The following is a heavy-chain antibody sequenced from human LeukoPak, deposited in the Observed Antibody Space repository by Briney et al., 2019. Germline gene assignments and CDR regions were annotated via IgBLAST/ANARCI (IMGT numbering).Heavy chain of an antibody. D-gene: IGHD2-2*01. Sequence: GASVKVSCKTSLSTFSHFGVNWVRQAPGRGLEWMGWISGNNDNPNYGQKFQGRFTVTTDSSTSTAYMELRNLRFDDTAVYYCARDGTSTDDYWGQGTLVTVSS. CDR2: ISGNNDNP. J-gene: IGHJ4*02. CDR3: ARDGTSTDDY. CDR1: LSTFSHFG. V-gene: IGHV1-18*01.